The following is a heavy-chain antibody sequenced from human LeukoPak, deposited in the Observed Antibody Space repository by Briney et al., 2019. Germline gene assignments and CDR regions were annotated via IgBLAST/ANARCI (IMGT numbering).Heavy chain of an antibody. CDR2: IYTSGST. J-gene: IGHJ3*02. CDR1: GSISSYY. CDR3: ARQKCTSTSCLTKNAFDI. D-gene: IGHD2-2*01. Sequence: SETLPLTCTVSGSISSYYWSWIRQPPGKGLEWIGYIYTSGSTNYNPSLKSRVTISVDTSKNQFSLDLSSVTAADTAVYYCARQKCTSTSCLTKNAFDIWGQGTMVTVSS. V-gene: IGHV4-4*09.